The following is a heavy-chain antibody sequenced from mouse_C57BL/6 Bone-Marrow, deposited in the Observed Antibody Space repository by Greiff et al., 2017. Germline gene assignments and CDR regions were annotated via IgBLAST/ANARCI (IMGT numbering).Heavy chain of an antibody. CDR1: GFTFTDYY. CDR3: ARGGITTVVATYWYFDV. J-gene: IGHJ1*03. D-gene: IGHD1-1*01. Sequence: EVQLQQSGPVLVKPGPSVKISCKASGFTFTDYYMHWVKQSHGKSLEWIRLVYPYNGGTSYNQKFKGKATLTVDTSSSTAYMELNSLTSEDSAVYYCARGGITTVVATYWYFDVWGTGTTVTVSS. V-gene: IGHV1-36*01. CDR2: VYPYNGGT.